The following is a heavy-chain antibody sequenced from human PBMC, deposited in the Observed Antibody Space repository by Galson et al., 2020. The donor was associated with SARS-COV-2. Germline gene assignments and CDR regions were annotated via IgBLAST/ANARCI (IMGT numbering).Heavy chain of an antibody. CDR3: TKSAARRVDYSDYYYYMDV. V-gene: IGHV3-53*01. J-gene: IGHJ6*03. CDR2: IYGVDNT. D-gene: IGHD2-21*01. CDR1: GFTVSSSY. Sequence: GGSLRLSCAVSGFTVSSSYMTWVRQAPGKGLEWVSLIYGVDNTDYADSVKGRFTISRDYFKNTLYLQMDSLRAEDTALYYCTKSAARRVDYSDYYYYMDVWGKGTTVTVAS.